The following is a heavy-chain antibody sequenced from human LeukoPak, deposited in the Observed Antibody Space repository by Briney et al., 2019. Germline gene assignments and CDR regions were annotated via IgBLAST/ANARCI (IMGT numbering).Heavy chain of an antibody. CDR2: IKQDGSEK. Sequence: GGSLRLSCAASGFTFSSYWMSWVRQAPGKGLEWVANIKQDGSEKYYVDSVKGRFTISRDNAKNSLYLQMNSLRAEDTAVYYCARVPAAGTEWYRYYYYYMDVWGKGTTVTVSS. V-gene: IGHV3-7*01. J-gene: IGHJ6*03. CDR1: GFTFSSYW. D-gene: IGHD6-13*01. CDR3: ARVPAAGTEWYRYYYYYMDV.